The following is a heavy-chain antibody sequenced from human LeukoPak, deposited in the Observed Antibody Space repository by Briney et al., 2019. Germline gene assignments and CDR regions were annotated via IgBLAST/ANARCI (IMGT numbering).Heavy chain of an antibody. CDR3: ARERAADFWSGKDAFDI. CDR1: GYTFTGYY. D-gene: IGHD3-3*01. J-gene: IGHJ3*02. CDR2: INPNSGGT. V-gene: IGHV1-2*02. Sequence: ASVKVSCKASGYTFTGYYMHWVRQAPGQGLEWMGWINPNSGGTNYAQKFQGRVTMTRDTSISTAYMELSRLRSDDTAVYYCARERAADFWSGKDAFDIWGQGTMVTVSS.